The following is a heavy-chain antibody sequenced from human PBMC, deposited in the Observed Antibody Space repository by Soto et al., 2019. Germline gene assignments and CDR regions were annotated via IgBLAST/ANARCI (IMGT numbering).Heavy chain of an antibody. Sequence: QVQLQESGPGLVKPSQTLSLTCTVSGGSISSGDYYWSWIRQPPGKGLEWMGYIYYSGSTYYNPSLKGRVTISVDTSKNQFSLKLSSVTAADTAVYYCARRCSGGSCYGVYFDYWGQGTLVTVSS. CDR1: GGSISSGDYY. CDR2: IYYSGST. D-gene: IGHD2-15*01. J-gene: IGHJ4*02. CDR3: ARRCSGGSCYGVYFDY. V-gene: IGHV4-30-4*01.